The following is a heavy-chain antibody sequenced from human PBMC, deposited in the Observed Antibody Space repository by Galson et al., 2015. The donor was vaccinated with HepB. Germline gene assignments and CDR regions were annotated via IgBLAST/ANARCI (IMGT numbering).Heavy chain of an antibody. CDR1: GYTFTNYY. CDR2: IHPNSGAT. Sequence: SVKVSCKASGYTFTNYYLHWVRQAPGQGLEWMGRIHPNSGATDYGQKFRGRVAMSRDTSINTAYMELSSLGSDDTAIYYCTRKSGEATYDSWGQGTLVIVSS. CDR3: TRKSGEATYDS. J-gene: IGHJ4*02. V-gene: IGHV1-2*06. D-gene: IGHD7-27*01.